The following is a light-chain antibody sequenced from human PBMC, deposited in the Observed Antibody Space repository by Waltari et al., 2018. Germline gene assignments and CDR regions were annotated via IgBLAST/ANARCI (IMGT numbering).Light chain of an antibody. J-gene: IGKJ4*01. CDR3: QQYNNWPPRAT. CDR2: GAS. V-gene: IGKV3D-15*01. Sequence: EIVMMQSPATLSVSPGERATLSCRASQSVSSNLAWYQQKPGQAPRLLMYGASTRATGIPARFSGSGSGTEFTLTISSLQSEDFALYYCQQYNNWPPRATFGGGTKVELK. CDR1: QSVSSN.